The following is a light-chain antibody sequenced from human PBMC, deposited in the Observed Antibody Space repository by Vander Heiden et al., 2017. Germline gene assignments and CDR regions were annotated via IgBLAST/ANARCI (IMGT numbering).Light chain of an antibody. CDR3: MQRSTWPIT. V-gene: IGKV3-11*01. CDR2: GAA. J-gene: IGKJ4*01. CDR1: QSISTE. Sequence: VFLQSPVTLSLSPGERATLSCRASQSISTELLWDQQNPGQAPRILIFGAAYRASGIPARFSGRGCGTDFTLTISGLEPEDVAVYYWMQRSTWPITFGGGTKVEVK.